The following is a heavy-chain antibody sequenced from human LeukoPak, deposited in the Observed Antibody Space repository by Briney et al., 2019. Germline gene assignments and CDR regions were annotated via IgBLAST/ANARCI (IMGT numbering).Heavy chain of an antibody. D-gene: IGHD3-3*01. Sequence: GGSLRLSCAASGFTFSSYGMHWVRQAPGKGLEWVAVISYDGSNKYYADSVKGRFTISRDNSKNTLYLQMNSLRAEDTAVYYCAKEWVPYYDFWSGYTNWFDPWGQGTLVTVSS. CDR2: ISYDGSNK. CDR3: AKEWVPYYDFWSGYTNWFDP. V-gene: IGHV3-30*18. CDR1: GFTFSSYG. J-gene: IGHJ5*02.